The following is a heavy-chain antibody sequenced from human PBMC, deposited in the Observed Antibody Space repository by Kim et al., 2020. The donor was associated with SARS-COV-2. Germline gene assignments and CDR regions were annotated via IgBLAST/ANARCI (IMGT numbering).Heavy chain of an antibody. CDR1: GFTFSSYS. V-gene: IGHV3-21*01. D-gene: IGHD3-10*01. CDR3: ARDAYGSGSYYLRYFDY. J-gene: IGHJ4*02. CDR2: ISSSSSYI. Sequence: GGSLRLSCAASGFTFSSYSMNWVRQAPGKGLEWVSSISSSSSYIYYADSVKGRFTISRDNAKNSLYLQMNSLRAEDTAVYYCARDAYGSGSYYLRYFDYSGQGTLVTVSS.